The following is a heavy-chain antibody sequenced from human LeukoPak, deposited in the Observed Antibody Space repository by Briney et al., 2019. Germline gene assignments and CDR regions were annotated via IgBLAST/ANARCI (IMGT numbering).Heavy chain of an antibody. D-gene: IGHD1/OR15-1a*01. V-gene: IGHV3-53*01. CDR1: GFTVSSNF. CDR3: ARDGYGNNYMDV. CDR2: IYSGGTT. J-gene: IGHJ6*03. Sequence: GGSLRLSCAASGFTVSSNFMSWVRQAPGKGLEWVSVIYSGGTTYYADSVKGRFTISRDNSKNTLSLQMNSLRAEDTAVYYCARDGYGNNYMDVWGKGTTVTVSS.